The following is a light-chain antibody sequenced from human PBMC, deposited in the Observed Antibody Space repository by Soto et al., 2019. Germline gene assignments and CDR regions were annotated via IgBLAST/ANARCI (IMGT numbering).Light chain of an antibody. CDR2: QVT. V-gene: IGLV2-8*01. J-gene: IGLJ1*01. Sequence: QSVLTQPPSASGSPGQSVTISCAGTINDVGGYNYVSWYQQHPGKVPQLMIYQVTKRPSGVPDRFSASKSGTTASLTISGLQAEDEGDYYCMSYAGGNRFVFGTGTKLTVL. CDR3: MSYAGGNRFV. CDR1: INDVGGYNY.